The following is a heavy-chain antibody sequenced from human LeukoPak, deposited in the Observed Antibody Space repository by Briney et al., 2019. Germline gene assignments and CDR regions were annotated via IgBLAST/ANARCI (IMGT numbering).Heavy chain of an antibody. V-gene: IGHV1-69*04. J-gene: IGHJ4*02. CDR1: GGTFSSYT. CDR2: IIPILGIA. D-gene: IGHD5-18*01. Sequence: GSSVKVSCKASGGTFSSYTISWVRQAPGQGLEWMGRIIPILGIANYAQKFQDRVTITADKSTSTAYMELSSLRSEDTAVYYCARDSRDTAMVEFDYWGQGTLVTVSS. CDR3: ARDSRDTAMVEFDY.